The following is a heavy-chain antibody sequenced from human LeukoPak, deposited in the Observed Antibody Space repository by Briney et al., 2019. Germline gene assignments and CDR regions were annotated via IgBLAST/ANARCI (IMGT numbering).Heavy chain of an antibody. J-gene: IGHJ6*03. V-gene: IGHV1-69*13. Sequence: SVKVSCKASGGTFSSYAISWVRQAPGQGLEWMGGIIPIFGTANYAQKFQGRVTITADESTSTAYMELSSLRSEDTAVYYCASVLLWFGEGYYMDVWGKGTTVTISS. D-gene: IGHD3-10*01. CDR2: IIPIFGTA. CDR3: ASVLLWFGEGYYMDV. CDR1: GGTFSSYA.